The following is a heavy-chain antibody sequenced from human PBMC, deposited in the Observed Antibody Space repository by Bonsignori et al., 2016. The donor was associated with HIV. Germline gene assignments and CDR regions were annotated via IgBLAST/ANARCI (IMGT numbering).Heavy chain of an antibody. D-gene: IGHD3-16*01. V-gene: IGHV3-48*03. J-gene: IGHJ6*03. CDR3: ARDPSYESSPWGVYYMDV. Sequence: VRQAPGKGLEWVSYISSSGSTIYYADSVKGRFTISRDNAKNSLYLQMNSLRAEDTAVYYCARDPSYESSPWGVYYMDVWGKGTTVTVSS. CDR2: ISSSGSTI.